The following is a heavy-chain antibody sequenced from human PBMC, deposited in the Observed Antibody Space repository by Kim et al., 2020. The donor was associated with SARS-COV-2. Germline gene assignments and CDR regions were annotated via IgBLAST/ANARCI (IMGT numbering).Heavy chain of an antibody. D-gene: IGHD4-4*01. CDR1: GFTFSSYW. CDR3: ARDLSNLHPLHWFDP. Sequence: GGSLRLSCAASGFTFSSYWMSWVRQAPGKGLEWVANIKQDGSEKYYVDSVKGRFTISRDNAKNSLYLQMNSLRAEDTAVYYCARDLSNLHPLHWFDPWGQGSLVTVSS. CDR2: IKQDGSEK. V-gene: IGHV3-7*01. J-gene: IGHJ5*02.